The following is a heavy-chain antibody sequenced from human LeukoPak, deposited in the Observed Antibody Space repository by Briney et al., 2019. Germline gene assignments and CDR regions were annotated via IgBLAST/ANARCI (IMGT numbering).Heavy chain of an antibody. CDR1: GFTFSSYA. CDR3: AKDQRCDILTGYFEQDY. Sequence: GGSLRLSCAASGFTFSSYAMSWVRQAPGKGLEWVSAISGSGGSTYYADSVKGRFTISRDNSKNTLYLQMNSPRAEDTAVYYCAKDQRCDILTGYFEQDYWGQGTLVTVSS. D-gene: IGHD3-9*01. CDR2: ISGSGGST. V-gene: IGHV3-23*01. J-gene: IGHJ4*02.